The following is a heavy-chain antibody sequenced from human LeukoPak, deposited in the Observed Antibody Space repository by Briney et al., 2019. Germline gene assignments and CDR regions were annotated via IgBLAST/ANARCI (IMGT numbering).Heavy chain of an antibody. CDR2: ISVDGSNK. CDR3: ARHKGASLFRGIIFDY. J-gene: IGHJ4*02. Sequence: TGGSLRLSCAASGFTFSSYAMHWVRQAPGKGLEWVAVISVDGSNKYYADSVKGRFTISRDNSKNTLYLQMDSLKADDTTVYYCARHKGASLFRGIIFDYWGQGTLVTVSS. D-gene: IGHD3-10*01. V-gene: IGHV3-30-3*01. CDR1: GFTFSSYA.